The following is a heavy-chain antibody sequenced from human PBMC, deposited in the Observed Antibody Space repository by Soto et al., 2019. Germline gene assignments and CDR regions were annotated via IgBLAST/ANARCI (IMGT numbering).Heavy chain of an antibody. CDR2: VSGSGESA. J-gene: IGHJ4*02. D-gene: IGHD3-22*01. Sequence: GGSLRLSCAASGFTFYYYAMNWVRQSPGKALEWVSSVSGSGESAYYADSVKGRFTISRDNSKNTLYLQMNSLRAEDTAFYFYAKAGYSSILGNSGYRGTHDFWRQGTLDIVSS. V-gene: IGHV3-23*01. CDR3: AKAGYSSILGNSGYRGTHDF. CDR1: GFTFYYYA.